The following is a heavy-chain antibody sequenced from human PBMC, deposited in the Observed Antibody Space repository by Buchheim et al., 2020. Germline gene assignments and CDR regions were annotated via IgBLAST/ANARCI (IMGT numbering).Heavy chain of an antibody. Sequence: EVQLVESGGGLVKPGGSLRLSCAASGFTFSRYSMNWVRQAPGKGLEWVSSISSSSSYIYYADSVKGRFTISRDTAKNSLYLQMNSLRAEDTAVYYCAGAADVRYYYGMDVWGQGTT. D-gene: IGHD6-13*01. CDR2: ISSSSSYI. V-gene: IGHV3-21*06. CDR1: GFTFSRYS. CDR3: AGAADVRYYYGMDV. J-gene: IGHJ6*02.